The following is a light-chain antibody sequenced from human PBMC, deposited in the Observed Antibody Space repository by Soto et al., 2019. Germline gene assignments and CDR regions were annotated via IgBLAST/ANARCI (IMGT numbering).Light chain of an antibody. CDR3: QQQCT. CDR1: RFISSSY. V-gene: IGKV3-20*01. CDR2: AAS. Sequence: EIVLTQSPGTLSLSPGERATLSCRASRFISSSYEVWYQQQPGQAPRLLIYAASRRATGIPDRFSGSGSATEYTLTISSLEPEDSAVYYCQQQCTFGQGTKLEIK. J-gene: IGKJ2*02.